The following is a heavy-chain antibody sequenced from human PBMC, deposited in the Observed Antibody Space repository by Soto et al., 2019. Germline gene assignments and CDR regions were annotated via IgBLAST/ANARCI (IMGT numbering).Heavy chain of an antibody. J-gene: IGHJ4*02. V-gene: IGHV3-11*01. CDR3: VRATYFSDSSGYTRCLDY. CDR2: ISRSGSLT. CDR1: GFTFSDYS. Sequence: QVQLVESGGGLVKPGGSLRLSCAASGFTFSDYSMTWIRQAPGKGLQWLSYISRSGSLTYSAESVKDRFTISRDESKNSVYLQMNSLKTEDTAVYYCVRATYFSDSSGYTRCLDYWGQGTLVTVSS. D-gene: IGHD3-22*01.